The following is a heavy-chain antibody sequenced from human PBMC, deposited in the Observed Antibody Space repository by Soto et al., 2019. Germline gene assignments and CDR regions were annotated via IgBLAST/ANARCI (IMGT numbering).Heavy chain of an antibody. J-gene: IGHJ4*02. V-gene: IGHV3-15*07. CDR2: IKSKTEGGTT. Sequence: PGGSLRLSCAASGFTFSNVWMNWVRQAPGKGLEWVGRIKSKTEGGTTDYAALVKGRFIISRDDSKNTLYLQMNSLKTEDTAVYHCTTEQSDGGFDYWGQGTLVTVSS. CDR3: TTEQSDGGFDY. D-gene: IGHD4-17*01. CDR1: GFTFSNVW.